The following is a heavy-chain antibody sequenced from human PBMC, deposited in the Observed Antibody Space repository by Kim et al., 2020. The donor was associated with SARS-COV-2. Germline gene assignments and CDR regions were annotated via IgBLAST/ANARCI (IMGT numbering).Heavy chain of an antibody. CDR3: AAAGEYYYYGMDV. Sequence: SYAASVKGRFTISRDNAKNTLYLQMNSLRVEDTAVYYCAAAGEYYYYGMDVWGHGTTVTVSS. V-gene: IGHV3-74*01. D-gene: IGHD6-19*01. J-gene: IGHJ6*02.